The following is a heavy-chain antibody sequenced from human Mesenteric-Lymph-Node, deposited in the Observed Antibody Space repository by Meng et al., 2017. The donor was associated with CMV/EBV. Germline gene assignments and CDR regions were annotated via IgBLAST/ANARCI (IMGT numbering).Heavy chain of an antibody. CDR3: AIRPYYYDASRKQDY. V-gene: IGHV5-51*01. J-gene: IGHJ4*02. D-gene: IGHD3-22*01. CDR1: GYSFTSYW. CDR2: IYPGDSDT. Sequence: GGSLRLSCTASGYSFTSYWIGWVRQVPGEGLEWMAIIYPGDSDTRYSRSFEGQVTISADRSITTAYLHWSSLKPSDTAMYYCAIRPYYYDASRKQDYWGQGTQVTVSS.